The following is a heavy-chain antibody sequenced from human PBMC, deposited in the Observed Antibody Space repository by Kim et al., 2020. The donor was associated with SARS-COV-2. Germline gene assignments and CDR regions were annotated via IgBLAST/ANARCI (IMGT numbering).Heavy chain of an antibody. D-gene: IGHD6-19*01. Sequence: GGSLRLSCSASGFTFSSYAMHWVRQAPGKGLEYVSAISSNGGSTYYADSVKGRFTISRDNSKNTLYLQMSSLRAEDTAVYYCVKDSNPGIAVAGTFDYWGQGTLVTVSS. V-gene: IGHV3-64D*06. CDR3: VKDSNPGIAVAGTFDY. CDR1: GFTFSSYA. J-gene: IGHJ4*02. CDR2: ISSNGGST.